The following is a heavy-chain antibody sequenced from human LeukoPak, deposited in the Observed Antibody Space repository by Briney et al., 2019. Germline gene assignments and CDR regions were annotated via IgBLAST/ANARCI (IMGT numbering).Heavy chain of an antibody. J-gene: IGHJ4*02. V-gene: IGHV1-8*01. CDR3: ARLGYCSSTSCLRLDY. D-gene: IGHD2-2*01. CDR1: GYTFTSYD. CDR2: MNPNSGNT. Sequence: ASVKVSCKASGYTFTSYDINWVRQATGQGLEWMGWMNPNSGNTGYAQKFQGRVTMTRNTSISTAYMELSSLRSEDTAVYYRARLGYCSSTSCLRLDYWGQGTLVTVSS.